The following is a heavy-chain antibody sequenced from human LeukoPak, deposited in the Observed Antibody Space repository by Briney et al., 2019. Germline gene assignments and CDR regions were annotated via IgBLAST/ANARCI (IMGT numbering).Heavy chain of an antibody. CDR1: GYTFTSYG. J-gene: IGHJ6*02. D-gene: IGHD2-2*01. CDR2: INPNSGGT. CDR3: VRSSTGYYYGMDV. Sequence: ASVKVSCTASGYTFTSYGISWVRQAPGQGLEWMGWINPNSGGTNYAQKFQGWVTMTRDTSISTAYMELSRLRSDDTAVYYCVRSSTGYYYGMDVWGQGTTVTVSS. V-gene: IGHV1-2*04.